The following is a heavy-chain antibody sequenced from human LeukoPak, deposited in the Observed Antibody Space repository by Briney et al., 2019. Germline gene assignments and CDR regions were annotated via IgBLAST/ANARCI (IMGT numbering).Heavy chain of an antibody. CDR3: ARSRLPSSSWYPPFDY. V-gene: IGHV5-51*01. CDR2: IYPGDSDT. D-gene: IGHD6-13*01. J-gene: IGHJ4*02. Sequence: GESLKISCKGSGYRFTSDWIGWVRQMPGKGLEWMGIIYPGDSDTRYSPSFQGQVTISAGKSISTAYLQWSSLKASDTAMYYCARSRLPSSSWYPPFDYWGQGTLVTVSS. CDR1: GYRFTSDW.